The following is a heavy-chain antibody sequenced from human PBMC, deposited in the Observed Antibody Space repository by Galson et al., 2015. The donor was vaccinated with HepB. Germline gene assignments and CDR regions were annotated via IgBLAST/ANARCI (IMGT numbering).Heavy chain of an antibody. D-gene: IGHD3-10*01. CDR2: ISAYNGNT. Sequence: SVKVSCKASGYTFTSYCISWVRQAPGQGLEWMGWISAYNGNTNYAQKLQGRVTMTTDTSTSTAYMELRSLRSDDTAVYYCARDPVPVTMVRGAFDPWGQGTLVTVSS. V-gene: IGHV1-18*04. CDR1: GYTFTSYC. J-gene: IGHJ5*02. CDR3: ARDPVPVTMVRGAFDP.